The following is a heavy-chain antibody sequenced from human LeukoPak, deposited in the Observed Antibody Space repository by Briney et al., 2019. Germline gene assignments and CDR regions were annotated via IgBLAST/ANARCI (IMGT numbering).Heavy chain of an antibody. D-gene: IGHD6-19*01. CDR1: GFTFSDYY. J-gene: IGHJ5*02. CDR2: ISSSYT. V-gene: IGHV3-11*06. CDR3: ARDMAVAGTGWFDP. Sequence: SGGSLRLSCAASGFTFSDYYMSWIRQAPGKGLEGVSYISSSYTNYADSVKGRFTISRDNAKNSLYLQMNSLRAEDTAVYCCARDMAVAGTGWFDPWGQGTLVTVSS.